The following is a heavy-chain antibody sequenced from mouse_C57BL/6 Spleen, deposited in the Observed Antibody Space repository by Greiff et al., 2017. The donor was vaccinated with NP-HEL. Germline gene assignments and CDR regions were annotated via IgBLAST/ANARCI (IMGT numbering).Heavy chain of an antibody. CDR2: IHPNSGST. CDR3: ARSPPHYGSSYAMDY. V-gene: IGHV1-64*01. D-gene: IGHD1-1*01. J-gene: IGHJ4*01. Sequence: QVQLQQPGAELVKPGASVKLSCKASGYTFTSYWMHWVKQRPGQGLEWIGMIHPNSGSTNYNEKFKSKATLTVDKSSRTAYMQLSSLTSEDSAVYYCARSPPHYGSSYAMDYWGQGTSVTVSS. CDR1: GYTFTSYW.